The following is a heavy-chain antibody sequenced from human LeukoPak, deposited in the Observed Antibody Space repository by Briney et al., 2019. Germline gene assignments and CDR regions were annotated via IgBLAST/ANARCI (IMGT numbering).Heavy chain of an antibody. D-gene: IGHD2-21*01. CDR3: ARGAVSGDHYYGLDV. V-gene: IGHV4-34*01. CDR1: GGSFSGYY. Sequence: SETLSLTCAVYGGSFSGYYWSWIRQPPGKGLEWIEEINQSGSTKYNPSLKSRVTISVDTTKNQFSLKLSSVTAADTAVYYCARGAVSGDHYYGLDVWGQGNTVTVSS. CDR2: INQSGST. J-gene: IGHJ6*02.